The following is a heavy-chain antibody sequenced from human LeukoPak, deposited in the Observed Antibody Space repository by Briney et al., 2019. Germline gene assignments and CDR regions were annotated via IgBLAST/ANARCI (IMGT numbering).Heavy chain of an antibody. CDR1: GFTFSSYG. CDR3: AKDYTDDYGDHGYYYYYGMDV. D-gene: IGHD4-17*01. V-gene: IGHV3-30*18. CDR2: ISYDGSNK. J-gene: IGHJ6*02. Sequence: GGSLRLSCAASGFTFSSYGVHWVRQAPGKGLEWVAVISYDGSNKYYADSVKGRFTISRDNSKNTLYPQMNSLRAEDTAVYYCAKDYTDDYGDHGYYYYYGMDVWGQGTTVTVSS.